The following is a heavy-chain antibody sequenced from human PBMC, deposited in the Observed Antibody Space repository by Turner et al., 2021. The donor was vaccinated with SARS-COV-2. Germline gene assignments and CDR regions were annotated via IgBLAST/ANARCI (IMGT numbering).Heavy chain of an antibody. J-gene: IGHJ6*02. D-gene: IGHD2-2*02. V-gene: IGHV3-33*01. CDR2: IWYDGSNK. CDR3: AMGGYCSSTSCYTDYYYYGMDV. Sequence: QVQLVESGGGVVQPGRSLRLSCASSGFTFSSYGMHWVRQAPGKGLEWVAVIWYDGSNKYYADSVKGRFTISRDNSKNTLYLQMNSRRAEDTAVYNCAMGGYCSSTSCYTDYYYYGMDVWGQGTTVTVSS. CDR1: GFTFSSYG.